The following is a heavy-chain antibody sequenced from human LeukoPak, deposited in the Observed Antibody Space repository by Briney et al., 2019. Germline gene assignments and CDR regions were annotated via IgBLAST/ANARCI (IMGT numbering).Heavy chain of an antibody. CDR1: GFAFSSYG. CDR2: IWYDGSNK. D-gene: IGHD5-18*01. CDR3: ARDYPAMVRDYFDY. Sequence: GGSLRLSCAASGFAFSSYGMHWVRQAPGKGLEWVAVIWYDGSNKYYADSVKGRFTISRDNSKNTLYLQMNSLRAEDTAVYYCARDYPAMVRDYFDYWGQGTLVTVSS. V-gene: IGHV3-33*01. J-gene: IGHJ4*02.